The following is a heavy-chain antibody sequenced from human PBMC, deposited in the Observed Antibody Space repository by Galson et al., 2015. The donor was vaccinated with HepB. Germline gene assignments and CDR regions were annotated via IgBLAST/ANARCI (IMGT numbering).Heavy chain of an antibody. Sequence: SVKVSCKASGGTFSNYAISWVRQAPGQGLEWMGGIIPIFGTANYAQKFQGRVTITADKSTITAYMELSSLRSEDTAVYYCARDISIRSGWFSHPDAFDIWGQGTVVTVSS. CDR2: IIPIFGTA. CDR1: GGTFSNYA. CDR3: ARDISIRSGWFSHPDAFDI. J-gene: IGHJ3*02. D-gene: IGHD6-19*01. V-gene: IGHV1-69*06.